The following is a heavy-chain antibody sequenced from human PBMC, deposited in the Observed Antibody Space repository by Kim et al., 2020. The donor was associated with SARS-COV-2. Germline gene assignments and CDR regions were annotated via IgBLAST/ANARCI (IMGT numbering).Heavy chain of an antibody. Sequence: GGSLRLSCTVSGFTFSSYGFHWVRQAPGKGLEWVSVIWYDGSKKYYADSVKGRFTISRDNSKSTLYLQMDNLRAEDTAIYYCARDRGHISPDFDYWGQGTLVTVAS. CDR3: ARDRGHISPDFDY. V-gene: IGHV3-33*01. J-gene: IGHJ4*02. D-gene: IGHD3-10*01. CDR2: IWYDGSKK. CDR1: GFTFSSYG.